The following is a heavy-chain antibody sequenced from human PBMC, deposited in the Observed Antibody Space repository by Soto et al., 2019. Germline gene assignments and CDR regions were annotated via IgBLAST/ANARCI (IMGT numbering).Heavy chain of an antibody. Sequence: GGSLRLSCVASGYTFSNYWIHWVRQAPGKGLVWVSRINGDGSSTNYADSVKGQFTISRDNAKNTVYLQMNSLRVEDTAVYYCARGARNYYYFDCWGQGTLVTVSS. CDR1: GYTFSNYW. V-gene: IGHV3-74*01. CDR2: INGDGSST. J-gene: IGHJ4*02. CDR3: ARGARNYYYFDC. D-gene: IGHD1-7*01.